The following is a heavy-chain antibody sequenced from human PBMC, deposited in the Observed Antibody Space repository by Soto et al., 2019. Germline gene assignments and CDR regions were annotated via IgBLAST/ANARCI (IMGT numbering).Heavy chain of an antibody. CDR1: GFAFSSYG. V-gene: IGHV3-30*18. CDR2: ISYDGTNK. CDR3: AKXLWLSSSAFEYYYGMDV. Sequence: PGGSLRLSCAASGFAFSSYGMHWVRQAPGKGLEWVAVISYDGTNKYYADSVKGRLTLSRDSSKNTLYLQMNSLGVEDTAVYYCAKXLWLSSSAFEYYYGMDVWGQGTTVTVSS. D-gene: IGHD6-6*01. J-gene: IGHJ6*02.